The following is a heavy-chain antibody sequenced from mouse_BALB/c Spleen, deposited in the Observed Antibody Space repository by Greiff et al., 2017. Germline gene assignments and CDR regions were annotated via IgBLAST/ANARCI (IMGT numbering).Heavy chain of an antibody. D-gene: IGHD1-1*01. CDR3: ARAAHYYGSSPYAMDY. V-gene: IGHV5-6-5*01. CDR1: GFTFSSYA. CDR2: ISSGGST. J-gene: IGHJ4*01. Sequence: DVKLVESGGGLVKPGGSLKLSCAASGFTFSSYAMSWVRQTPEKRLEWVASISSGGSTYYPDSVKGRFTISRDNARNILYLQMSSLRSEDTAMYYCARAAHYYGSSPYAMDYWGQGTSVTVSS.